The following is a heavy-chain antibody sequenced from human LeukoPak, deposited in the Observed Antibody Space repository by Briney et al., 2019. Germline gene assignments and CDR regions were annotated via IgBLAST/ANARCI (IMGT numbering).Heavy chain of an antibody. V-gene: IGHV3-21*01. CDR1: GFTVSTNY. CDR2: ISSSSSYI. D-gene: IGHD2/OR15-2a*01. J-gene: IGHJ3*02. Sequence: PGGSLRLXCAASGFTVSTNYMSWVRRTPGKGLEWVSSISSSSSYIYYADSVKGRFTISRDNAKNSLYLQMNSLRAEDTAVYYCARAANSNAFDIWGQGTMVTVSS. CDR3: ARAANSNAFDI.